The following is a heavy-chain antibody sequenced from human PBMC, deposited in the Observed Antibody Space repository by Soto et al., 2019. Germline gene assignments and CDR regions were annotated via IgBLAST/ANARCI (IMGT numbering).Heavy chain of an antibody. CDR2: IDPGTSYS. D-gene: IGHD3-3*01. CDR1: GYSFHTPG. CDR3: ARHPTLHQSRVWSGFDP. Sequence: RSSWQVSGYSFHTPGVRCGSQRPGEGLEWMGRIDPGTSYSNYSPSFEGHVTISVDKSKSTAFLQWSSLKASDTAMYYCARHPTLHQSRVWSGFDPWGQGNLVTVSS. V-gene: IGHV5-10-1*01. J-gene: IGHJ5*02.